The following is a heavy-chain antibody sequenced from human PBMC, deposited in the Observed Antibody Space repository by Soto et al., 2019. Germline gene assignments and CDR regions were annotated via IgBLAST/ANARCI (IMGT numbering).Heavy chain of an antibody. V-gene: IGHV3-15*07. Sequence: AGGSLRLSCAASGFTFTNAWINWVRQAPGKGLEWVGRIKSKTDGGTTDYAEPVKGRFAISRDDSNNMVYLQMNSLKIEDTAVYYCTTDFYSTIIIVGFDYWGHGALVTFSS. CDR2: IKSKTDGGTT. CDR3: TTDFYSTIIIVGFDY. D-gene: IGHD2-2*01. J-gene: IGHJ4*01. CDR1: GFTFTNAW.